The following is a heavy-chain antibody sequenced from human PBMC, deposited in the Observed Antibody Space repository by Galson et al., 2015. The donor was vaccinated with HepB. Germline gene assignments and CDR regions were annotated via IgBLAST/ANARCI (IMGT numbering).Heavy chain of an antibody. J-gene: IGHJ4*02. D-gene: IGHD5-12*01. CDR2: IYYSGST. CDR3: ARRGWAVATIKSFDY. V-gene: IGHV4-39*01. Sequence: ETLSLTCTVSGGSISSSSYYWGWIRQPPGKGLEWIGSIYYSGSTYYNPSLKSRVTISVDTSKNQFSLKLSSVTAADTAVYYCARRGWAVATIKSFDYWGQGTLVTVSS. CDR1: GGSISSSSYY.